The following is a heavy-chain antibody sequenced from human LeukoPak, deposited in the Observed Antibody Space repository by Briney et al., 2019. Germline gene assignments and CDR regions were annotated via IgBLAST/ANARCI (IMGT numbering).Heavy chain of an antibody. J-gene: IGHJ6*02. CDR1: GYTFTGYY. CDR2: INPNSGGT. Sequence: GASVKVSCKASGYTFTGYYMHWVRHAPGQGLELMGWINPNSGGTNYAQKFQGRVTMTRGTSISTAYMELSRLRSDDTAVYYCARAASIAARYYYYYGMDVWGQGTTVTVSS. V-gene: IGHV1-2*02. CDR3: ARAASIAARYYYYYGMDV. D-gene: IGHD6-6*01.